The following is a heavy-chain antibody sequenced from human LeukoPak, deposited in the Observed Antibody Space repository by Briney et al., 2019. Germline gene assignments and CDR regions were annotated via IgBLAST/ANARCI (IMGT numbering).Heavy chain of an antibody. CDR2: INHSGST. D-gene: IGHD6-6*01. V-gene: IGHV4-34*01. Sequence: SETLSLTCTVSGGSISSYYWSWIRQPPGKGLEWIGEINHSGSTNYNPSLKSRVTISVDTSKNQFSLKLSSVTAADTAVYYCASVAARRGYYFDYWGQGTLVTVSS. J-gene: IGHJ4*02. CDR1: GGSISSYY. CDR3: ASVAARRGYYFDY.